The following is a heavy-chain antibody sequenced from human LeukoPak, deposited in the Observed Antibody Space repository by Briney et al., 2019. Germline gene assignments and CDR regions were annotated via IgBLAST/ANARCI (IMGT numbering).Heavy chain of an antibody. D-gene: IGHD2-15*01. CDR1: GFTFDDYA. J-gene: IGHJ3*02. V-gene: IGHV3-23*01. CDR2: ISGSGGST. CDR3: AKETVVVVAATPDAFDI. Sequence: GGSLRLSCAASGFTFDDYAMHWVRQAPGKGLEWVSGISGSGGSTHYADSVKDRFTISRDNSKNTLYLQMNSLRAEDTAVYYCAKETVVVVAATPDAFDIWGQGTMVTVSS.